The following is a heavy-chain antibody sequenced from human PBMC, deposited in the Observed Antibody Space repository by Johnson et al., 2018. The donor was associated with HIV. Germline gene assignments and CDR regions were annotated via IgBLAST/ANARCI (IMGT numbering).Heavy chain of an antibody. CDR3: ASGVTARAPLLI. V-gene: IGHV3-30-3*01. D-gene: IGHD6-6*01. CDR2: ISYDGSNK. CDR1: GFSLSSYA. Sequence: QVQLVESGGGVVQPGRSLRLSCAASGFSLSSYAMHWVRQAPGKGLEWVAVISYDGSNKYYADSVKGRFTISRDNSKNTLYLQMNSLRAEDTAMYYCASGVTARAPLLIWGQGTMVTVSS. J-gene: IGHJ3*02.